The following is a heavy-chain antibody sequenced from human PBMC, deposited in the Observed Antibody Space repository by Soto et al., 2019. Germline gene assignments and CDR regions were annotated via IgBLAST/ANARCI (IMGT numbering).Heavy chain of an antibody. CDR3: GSERYSYDNLDAFDI. D-gene: IGHD5-18*01. J-gene: IGHJ3*02. CDR2: ISYDGSNK. V-gene: IGHV3-30-3*01. CDR1: GFTFSSYA. Sequence: QVQLVESGGGVVQPGRSLRLSCAASGFTFSSYAMHWVRQAPGKGLEWVAVISYDGSNKYYADSVKGRFTISRDNSKNTLYLQMDSLSAEDAAVYYCGSERYSYDNLDAFDIWGQGTMVTVSS.